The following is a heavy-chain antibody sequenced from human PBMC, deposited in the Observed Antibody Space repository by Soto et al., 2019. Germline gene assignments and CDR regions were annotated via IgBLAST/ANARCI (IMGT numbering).Heavy chain of an antibody. Sequence: SEPLALTCTVPGGSISSGRYYWGGIRQPPGKGLEWIGSIYYSGSTYYNPSLKSRVTISVDTSKNQFSLKLSSVTAADTAVYYRARGEYYYGSGSYYNPETNYYYYYGMDVWGQGTTVT. CDR2: IYYSGST. CDR1: GGSISSGRYY. J-gene: IGHJ6*02. CDR3: ARGEYYYGSGSYYNPETNYYYYYGMDV. D-gene: IGHD3-10*01. V-gene: IGHV4-39*01.